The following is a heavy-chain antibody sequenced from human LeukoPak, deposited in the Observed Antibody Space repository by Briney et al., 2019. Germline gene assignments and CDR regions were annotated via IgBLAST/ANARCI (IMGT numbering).Heavy chain of an antibody. Sequence: FYPEDGETIYAQKFQGRVTMTEDTSTDTAYMELSSLRSEDTAVYYCATVYCSSTSCYIYFDYWGQGTLVTVSS. V-gene: IGHV1-24*01. CDR3: ATVYCSSTSCYIYFDY. D-gene: IGHD2-2*02. J-gene: IGHJ4*02. CDR2: FYPEDGET.